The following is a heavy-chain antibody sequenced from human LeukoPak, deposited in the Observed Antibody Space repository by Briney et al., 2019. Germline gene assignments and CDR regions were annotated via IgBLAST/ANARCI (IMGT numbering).Heavy chain of an antibody. Sequence: SETLSLTCTFSGGSIGTYYWSWIRQPPGKGLEWIGYIYYSGSTNYNPSLKSRVTISVDTSKNQFSLKLSSVTAADTAVYYCARSSDIAVAGKVYFQHWGQGTLVTVSS. J-gene: IGHJ1*01. CDR3: ARSSDIAVAGKVYFQH. CDR1: GGSIGTYY. V-gene: IGHV4-59*01. CDR2: IYYSGST. D-gene: IGHD6-19*01.